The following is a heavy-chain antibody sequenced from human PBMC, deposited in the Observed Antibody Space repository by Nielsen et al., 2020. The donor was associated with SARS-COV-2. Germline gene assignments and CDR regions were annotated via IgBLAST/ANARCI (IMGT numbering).Heavy chain of an antibody. Sequence: WVRQAPGQGLEWMGIINPSGGSTSYAQKFQGRVTMTRDTSTSIVYMELSSLRSEDTAVYYCARDSVETAILEFDYWGQGTLVTVSS. D-gene: IGHD5-18*01. CDR2: INPSGGST. CDR3: ARDSVETAILEFDY. J-gene: IGHJ4*02. V-gene: IGHV1-46*01.